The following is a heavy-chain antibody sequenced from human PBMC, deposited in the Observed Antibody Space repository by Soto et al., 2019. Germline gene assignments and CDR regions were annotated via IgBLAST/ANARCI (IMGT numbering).Heavy chain of an antibody. CDR1: GDSISSGAYY. J-gene: IGHJ4*02. CDR3: ARARYYDILTGYFHFDY. D-gene: IGHD3-9*01. CDR2: IYYGGST. Sequence: PSETLSLTCTVSGDSISSGAYYWSWIRQHPGKGLEWIGDIYYGGSTYYNPSLKSRLTMSVDTSKNQFSLKLSSVTAADTAVYYCARARYYDILTGYFHFDYWSQGTLVTVSS. V-gene: IGHV4-31*03.